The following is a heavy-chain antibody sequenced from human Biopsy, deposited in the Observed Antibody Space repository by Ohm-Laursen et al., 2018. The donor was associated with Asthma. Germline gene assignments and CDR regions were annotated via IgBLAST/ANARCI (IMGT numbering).Heavy chain of an antibody. CDR3: SRNEIEDGIYFDN. J-gene: IGHJ4*02. CDR2: THHSGYT. V-gene: IGHV4-34*01. D-gene: IGHD5-24*01. CDR1: GGSFSSNY. Sequence: TLSLTCAVYGGSFSSNYWSWIRQTPGKGLEWLGDTHHSGYTNYSPSLSSRLTLSVDTSKNQFSLKLSSVTAADTAVYFCSRNEIEDGIYFDNWGQGTLVTVSS.